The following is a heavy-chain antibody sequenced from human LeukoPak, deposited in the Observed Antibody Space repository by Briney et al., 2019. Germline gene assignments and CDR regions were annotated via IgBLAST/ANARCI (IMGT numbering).Heavy chain of an antibody. D-gene: IGHD6-13*01. CDR3: AASIAAAGLFDY. J-gene: IGHJ4*02. CDR2: IVVGSGNT. Sequence: ASVKVSCKASGFTFTSSAMQWVRQARGQRLEWIGWIVVGSGNTNYAQKLQERVTITRDMSTSTAYMELSSLRSEDTAVYYCAASIAAAGLFDYWGQGTLVTVSS. V-gene: IGHV1-58*02. CDR1: GFTFTSSA.